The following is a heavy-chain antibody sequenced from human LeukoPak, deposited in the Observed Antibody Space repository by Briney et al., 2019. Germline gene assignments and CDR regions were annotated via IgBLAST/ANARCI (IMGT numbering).Heavy chain of an antibody. CDR3: AKERWSGYLNDAFDI. D-gene: IGHD3-3*01. Sequence: GGSLRLSCAASGFTFSSYGMHWVRQSPGKGLAWVAFIRYDGSNKYYADSVKGRFTISRDNSKNTLYLQMNSLRAEDTAVYYCAKERWSGYLNDAFDIWGQGTMVTVSS. CDR2: IRYDGSNK. J-gene: IGHJ3*02. CDR1: GFTFSSYG. V-gene: IGHV3-30*02.